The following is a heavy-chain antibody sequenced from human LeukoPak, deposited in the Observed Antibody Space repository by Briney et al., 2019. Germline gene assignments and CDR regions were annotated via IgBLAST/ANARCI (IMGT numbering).Heavy chain of an antibody. J-gene: IGHJ6*02. Sequence: TGGSLRLSCAASGFTFSSYAMSWVRQAPGKGLEWVSVISGSGVTTSYADSVKGRFTISRDNSKNTLYLQMNSLRAEDTAVYYCARDSFYTMDVWGQGTTVTVSS. CDR2: ISGSGVTT. D-gene: IGHD2/OR15-2a*01. CDR3: ARDSFYTMDV. V-gene: IGHV3-23*01. CDR1: GFTFSSYA.